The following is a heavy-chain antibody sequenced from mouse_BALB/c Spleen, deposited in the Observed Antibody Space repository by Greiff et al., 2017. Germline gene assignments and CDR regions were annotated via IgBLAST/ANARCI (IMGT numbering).Heavy chain of an antibody. V-gene: IGHV1-82*01. CDR2: IYPGDGDT. D-gene: IGHD2-4*01. Sequence: QVQLKQSGPELVKPGASVKISCKASGYAFSSSWMNWVKQRPGQGLEWIGRIYPGDGDTNYNGKFKGKATLTADKSSSTAYMQLSSLTSVDSAVYFCARHYDYVGAMDYWGQGTSVTVSS. CDR1: GYAFSSSW. J-gene: IGHJ4*01. CDR3: ARHYDYVGAMDY.